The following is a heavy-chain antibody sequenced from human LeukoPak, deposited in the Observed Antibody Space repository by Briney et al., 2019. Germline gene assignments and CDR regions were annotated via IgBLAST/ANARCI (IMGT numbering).Heavy chain of an antibody. Sequence: GGSLRLSCGASGFTFNSHDMHWVRRAPGKGLEWVAVIRYDGYKRYYGDFGKGRFTISRDKSNNTLFLQMNSLRGDDTAVYYCARGVAGSAFDYWGQGTLVAVSS. D-gene: IGHD2-21*01. CDR2: IRYDGYKR. CDR1: GFTFNSHD. V-gene: IGHV3-33*01. CDR3: ARGVAGSAFDY. J-gene: IGHJ4*02.